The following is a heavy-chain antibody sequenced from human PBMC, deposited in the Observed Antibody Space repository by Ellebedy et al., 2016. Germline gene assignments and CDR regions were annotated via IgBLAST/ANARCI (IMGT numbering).Heavy chain of an antibody. V-gene: IGHV1-8*01. CDR3: ARGVSGGRLKGYYYYYMDV. CDR2: MNPNSGNT. Sequence: ASVKVSCKASGYTFTSYDINWVRQATGQGLEWMGWMNPNSGNTGYAQKFQGRVTMTRNTSISTAYMELSSLRSEDTAVYYCARGVSGGRLKGYYYYYMDVWGKGTTVTVSS. CDR1: GYTFTSYD. J-gene: IGHJ6*03. D-gene: IGHD2-15*01.